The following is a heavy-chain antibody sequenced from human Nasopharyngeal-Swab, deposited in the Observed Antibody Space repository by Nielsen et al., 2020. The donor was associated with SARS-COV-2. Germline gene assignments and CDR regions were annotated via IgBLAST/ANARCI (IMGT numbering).Heavy chain of an antibody. CDR2: INPSIYST. Sequence: SVKVSCKASGYKFTSYYIHWVRQAPGQGLEWMGVINPSIYSTTYAQKFQGRVSMTRDTSTSTVYMEVSSLTSEDTAMYFCARDFYGSGTYYFDYWGQGTLVTVSS. J-gene: IGHJ4*02. D-gene: IGHD3-10*01. CDR3: ARDFYGSGTYYFDY. V-gene: IGHV1-46*01. CDR1: GYKFTSYY.